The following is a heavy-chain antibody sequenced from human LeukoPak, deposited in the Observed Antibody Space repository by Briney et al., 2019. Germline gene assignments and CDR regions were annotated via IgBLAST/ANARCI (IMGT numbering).Heavy chain of an antibody. J-gene: IGHJ6*02. D-gene: IGHD6-6*01. V-gene: IGHV1-69*13. Sequence: ASVKVSCKASGGTFSSYAISWVRQAPGQGLEWMGGIIPIFGTANYAQKFQGRVTITADESTSTAYMELSSLRSEDTAVYYCASPRAPQPVPPYYYYGMDVWGQGTTVTVSS. CDR3: ASPRAPQPVPPYYYYGMDV. CDR2: IIPIFGTA. CDR1: GGTFSSYA.